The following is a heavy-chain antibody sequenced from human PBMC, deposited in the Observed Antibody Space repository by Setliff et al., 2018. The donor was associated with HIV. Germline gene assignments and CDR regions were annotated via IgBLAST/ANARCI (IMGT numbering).Heavy chain of an antibody. V-gene: IGHV4-38-2*02. CDR3: ARDQPQDYDSLTGYYTGRYFDY. CDR2: INHSGST. D-gene: IGHD3-9*01. Sequence: LSLTCTVSGASISSGYYWGWIRQPPGKGLEWIGEINHSGSTYYNPSLRSRVTISVDTSKNQFSLKLTSVTAADTAVYYCARDQPQDYDSLTGYYTGRYFDYWGRGTLVTVSS. CDR1: GASISSGYY. J-gene: IGHJ4*02.